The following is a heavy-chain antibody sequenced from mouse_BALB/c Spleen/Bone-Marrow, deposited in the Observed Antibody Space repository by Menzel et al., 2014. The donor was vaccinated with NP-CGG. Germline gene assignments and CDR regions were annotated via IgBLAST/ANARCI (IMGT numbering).Heavy chain of an antibody. CDR2: IRSKANNLAT. CDR1: GFTFSDAW. V-gene: IGHV6-6*01. CDR3: MDGNLFAY. Sequence: VKVEESGGGLVQPGGSMKLSCVASGFTFSDAWMDWVRQSPEKGLEWVAEIRSKANNLATYYAESVKEKFTISRDDSKSSVYLQMNSLRAEDTGIYYCMDGNLFAYWGQGTLVTVSA. J-gene: IGHJ3*01. D-gene: IGHD2-1*01.